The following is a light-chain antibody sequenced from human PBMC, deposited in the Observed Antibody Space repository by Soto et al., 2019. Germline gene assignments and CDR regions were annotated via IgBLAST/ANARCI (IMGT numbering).Light chain of an antibody. Sequence: QSVLTQPPSVSAAPGQRVTISCSASSSNIGSNYVSWYQQLPGTAPKLLIYDNYKRPSGIPDRFSGSTSGTSATLAIAGLQTGDEADYYCDSWDNSLSVVLFGGGTKLTVL. V-gene: IGLV1-51*01. J-gene: IGLJ2*01. CDR2: DNY. CDR1: SSNIGSNY. CDR3: DSWDNSLSVVL.